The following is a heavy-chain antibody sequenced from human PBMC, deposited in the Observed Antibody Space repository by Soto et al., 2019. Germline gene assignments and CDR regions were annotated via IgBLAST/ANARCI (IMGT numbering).Heavy chain of an antibody. J-gene: IGHJ3*01. CDR2: IYHSGST. V-gene: IGHV4-30-2*01. CDR3: ARVWGGAFDF. Sequence: SETLSLTCAVSGGSISSGGYSCSWIRQPPGKGLEWIGYIYHSGSTYYNPSLKSRVTISVDRSKNQFSLKLSSVTAADTAVYYCARVWGGAFDFWGQGTMVTVSS. D-gene: IGHD3-10*01. CDR1: GGSISSGGYS.